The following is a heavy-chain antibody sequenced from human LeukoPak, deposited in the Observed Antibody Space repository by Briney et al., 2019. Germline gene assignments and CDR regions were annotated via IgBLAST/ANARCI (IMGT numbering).Heavy chain of an antibody. J-gene: IGHJ3*02. V-gene: IGHV4-39*01. CDR1: GGSFSGYY. D-gene: IGHD3-3*01. Sequence: SETLSLTCAVYGGSFSGYYWGWIRQPPGKGLEWIGSIYYSGSTYYNPSLKSRVTISVDTSKNQFSLKLSSVTAADTAVYYCARHPGGITIFGVVIPNAFDIWGQGTMVTVSS. CDR2: IYYSGST. CDR3: ARHPGGITIFGVVIPNAFDI.